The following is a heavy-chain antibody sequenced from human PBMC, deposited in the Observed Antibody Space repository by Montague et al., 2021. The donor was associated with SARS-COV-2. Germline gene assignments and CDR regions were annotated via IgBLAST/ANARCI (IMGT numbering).Heavy chain of an antibody. D-gene: IGHD4-11*01. J-gene: IGHJ6*02. Sequence: SETLSLTCAVYGGSFSGYYWTWIRQSPRKGLEWIGEINHSGSTNYNPSLKSRVTISVDTSKNQFSLKLSSVTAADTAVYYCACGEITTRGLIYYYGMEVWGQGTTVTVSS. CDR2: INHSGST. CDR1: GGSFSGYY. CDR3: ACGEITTRGLIYYYGMEV. V-gene: IGHV4-34*01.